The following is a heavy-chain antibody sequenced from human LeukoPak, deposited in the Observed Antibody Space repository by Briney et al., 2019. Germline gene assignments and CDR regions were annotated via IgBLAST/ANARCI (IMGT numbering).Heavy chain of an antibody. Sequence: PGGSLRLSCAAPGFTFSSYEMNWVRQAPGKGLEWVSYISSSGSTIYYADSVKGRFTISRDNSKNTLYLQMNSLRAEDTAVYYCAKDSSSWSYYYYYYYMDVWGKGTTVTISS. CDR2: ISSSGSTI. CDR1: GFTFSSYE. D-gene: IGHD6-13*01. J-gene: IGHJ6*03. V-gene: IGHV3-48*03. CDR3: AKDSSSWSYYYYYYYMDV.